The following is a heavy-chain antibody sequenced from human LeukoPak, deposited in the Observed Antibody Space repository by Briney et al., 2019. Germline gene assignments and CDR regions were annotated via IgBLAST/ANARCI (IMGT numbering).Heavy chain of an antibody. CDR2: IIPIFGTA. CDR1: GGTFSSYA. J-gene: IGHJ4*02. Sequence: SVKVSCKASGGTFSSYAISWVRQAPGQGLEWMGGIIPIFGTANYAQKFQGRVTITADESTSTAYMELSSLRSEDTAVYYCARAEGQLWLGERGYYFDYWGRGTLVTVSS. D-gene: IGHD5-18*01. V-gene: IGHV1-69*01. CDR3: ARAEGQLWLGERGYYFDY.